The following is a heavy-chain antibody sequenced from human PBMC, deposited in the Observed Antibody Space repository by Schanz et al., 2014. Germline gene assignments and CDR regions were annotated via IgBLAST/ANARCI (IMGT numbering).Heavy chain of an antibody. V-gene: IGHV3-7*01. J-gene: IGHJ3*02. Sequence: EVQLVESGGGLVQPGGSLRLSCAGFGFHLSSYWMSWVRQTPGKGLEWVAIITPDGSDKWYVDSVKGRFTISRDNAKDSLHLQMNSLRAEDTAVYYCARDRSAVEITPVDIWGQGTMVTVSS. D-gene: IGHD2-21*01. CDR3: ARDRSAVEITPVDI. CDR1: GFHLSSYW. CDR2: ITPDGSDK.